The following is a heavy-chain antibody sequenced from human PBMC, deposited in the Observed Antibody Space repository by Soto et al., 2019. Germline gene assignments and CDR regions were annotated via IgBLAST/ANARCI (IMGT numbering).Heavy chain of an antibody. Sequence: EVQLVESGGGLVKPGGSLRLSCAASGFTFSSYSMNWVRQAPGKGLEWVSSISSSSSYIYYADSVKGRFTISRDNAKNSLDRQMNSLGAEETAVYYCARDLGGGGGMDVWGQGTTVTVSS. CDR3: ARDLGGGGGMDV. CDR2: ISSSSSYI. V-gene: IGHV3-21*01. CDR1: GFTFSSYS. D-gene: IGHD2-15*01. J-gene: IGHJ6*02.